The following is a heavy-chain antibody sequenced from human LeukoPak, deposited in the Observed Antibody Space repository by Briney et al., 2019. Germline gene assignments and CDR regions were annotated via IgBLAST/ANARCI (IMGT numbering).Heavy chain of an antibody. V-gene: IGHV3-66*01. Sequence: GGSLRLSCAASGFTVSTSYMNWVRLIPGEPLEWVAVTYSSSNTAYADSVKGRFTISRDNSKNTLYLQMDNLRAEDTAIYYCARDEGRGSSSWLDNWGQGTLVTVSS. J-gene: IGHJ4*02. CDR3: ARDEGRGSSSWLDN. D-gene: IGHD6-6*01. CDR2: TYSSSNT. CDR1: GFTVSTSY.